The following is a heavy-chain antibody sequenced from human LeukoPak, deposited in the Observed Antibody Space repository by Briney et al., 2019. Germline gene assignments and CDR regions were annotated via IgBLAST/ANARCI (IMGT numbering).Heavy chain of an antibody. D-gene: IGHD2-2*01. CDR2: ISSSGSTM. J-gene: IGHJ4*02. CDR1: GFTFSSYA. V-gene: IGHV3-48*04. Sequence: GGSLRLSCAASGFTFSSYAMSWVRQAPGKGLEWVSYISSSGSTMDYADSVKGRVTISRDNAKNSLYLQMNSLRAEDTAVYHCATGRSCTTCYLPDYWGQGTLVTVSS. CDR3: ATGRSCTTCYLPDY.